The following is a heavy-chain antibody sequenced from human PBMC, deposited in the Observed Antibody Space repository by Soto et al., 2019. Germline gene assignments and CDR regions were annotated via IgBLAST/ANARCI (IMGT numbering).Heavy chain of an antibody. CDR1: GFTFSSYG. J-gene: IGHJ6*03. CDR2: ISYDGSNK. V-gene: IGHV3-30*18. CDR3: SKALRPPLYYYYMDV. Sequence: GGSLRLSCAASGFTFSSYGMHWVRQAPGKGLEWVAVISYDGSNKYYADSVKGRFTISRDNSKNTLYLQMNSLRAEDTAVYYCSKALRPPLYYYYMDVWGKGTTVTVSS.